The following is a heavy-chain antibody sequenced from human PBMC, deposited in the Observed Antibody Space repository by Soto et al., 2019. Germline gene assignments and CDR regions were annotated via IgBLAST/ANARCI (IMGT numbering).Heavy chain of an antibody. D-gene: IGHD3-3*01. Sequence: VASVKVSCKASGYTFTGYYMHWVRQAPGQGLEWMGWINPNSGGTNYAQKFQGRVTMTRDTSISTAYMELSRLRSDDTAVYYCAREAGSPEYYDFWSGYHDYWGQGTLVTVSS. CDR3: AREAGSPEYYDFWSGYHDY. CDR1: GYTFTGYY. V-gene: IGHV1-2*02. J-gene: IGHJ4*02. CDR2: INPNSGGT.